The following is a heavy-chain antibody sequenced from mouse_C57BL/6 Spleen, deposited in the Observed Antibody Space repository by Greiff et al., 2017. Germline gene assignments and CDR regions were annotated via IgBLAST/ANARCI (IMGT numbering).Heavy chain of an antibody. CDR2: IDPSDSYT. D-gene: IGHD2-5*01. CDR1: GYTFTSYW. CDR3: AGGSYYSNCGVAY. J-gene: IGHJ3*01. V-gene: IGHV1-69*01. Sequence: VQLQQPGAELVMPGASVKLSCKASGYTFTSYWMHWVKQRPGQGLEWIGEIDPSDSYTNYNQKFKGKSTLTVDKSSSAAYMQLSSLTSEDSAVYYGAGGSYYSNCGVAYWGQGTLVTVSA.